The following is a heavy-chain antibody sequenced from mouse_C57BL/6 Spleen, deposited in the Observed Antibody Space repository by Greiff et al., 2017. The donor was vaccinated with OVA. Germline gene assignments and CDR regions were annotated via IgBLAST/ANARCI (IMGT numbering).Heavy chain of an antibody. D-gene: IGHD1-1*01. CDR2: ISSGSSTI. CDR3: AKGSITTVVAPYWYFDV. CDR1: GFTFSDYG. J-gene: IGHJ1*03. V-gene: IGHV5-17*01. Sequence: EVQVVESGGGLVKPGGSLKLSCAASGFTFSDYGMHWVRQAPEKGLEWVAYISSGSSTIYYADTVKGRFTISRDNAKNTLFLQMTSLRSEDTAMYYCAKGSITTVVAPYWYFDVWGTGTTVTVSS.